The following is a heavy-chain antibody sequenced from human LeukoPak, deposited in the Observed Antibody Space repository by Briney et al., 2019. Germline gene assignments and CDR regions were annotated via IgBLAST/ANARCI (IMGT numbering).Heavy chain of an antibody. CDR3: ARGLDTAMGTPYYYYGMDV. V-gene: IGHV3-48*01. J-gene: IGHJ6*02. CDR1: GFTFSSYS. CDR2: ISSSSSTI. Sequence: HPGGSLRLSCAASGFTFSSYSMNWVRQAPGKGLEWVSYISSSSSTIYYADSVKGRFTISRDNAKNSLYLQMNSLRAEDTAVYYCARGLDTAMGTPYYYYGMDVWGQGTTVTVSS. D-gene: IGHD5-18*01.